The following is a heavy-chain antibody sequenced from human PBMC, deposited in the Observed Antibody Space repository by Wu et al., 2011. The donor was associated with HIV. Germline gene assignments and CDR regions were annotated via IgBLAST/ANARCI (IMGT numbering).Heavy chain of an antibody. D-gene: IGHD2-2*01. CDR3: ARGGIVVVPAAGPTWYLFDY. V-gene: IGHV1-2*02. J-gene: IGHJ4*02. Sequence: QVQLVQSGAEVKKPGASVKVSCKASGYTFTGYYMHWVRQAPGQGLEWMGWINPNSGGTNYAQKFQGRVTMTRDTSISTAYMELSRLRSDDTAVYYCARGGIVVVPAAGPTWYLFDYWGQGTLGHRLL. CDR2: INPNSGGT. CDR1: GYTFTGYY.